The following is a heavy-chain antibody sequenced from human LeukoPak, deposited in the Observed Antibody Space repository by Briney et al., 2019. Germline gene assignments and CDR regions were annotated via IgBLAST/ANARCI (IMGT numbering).Heavy chain of an antibody. Sequence: SETLSLTCTVSGYSISSGYYWGWIRQPPGKGLEWIGSIYHSGSTYYNPSLKSRVTISVDTSKNQFSLKLSSVTAADTAVYYCARPASGYDLEDFDYWGQGTLVTVSS. J-gene: IGHJ4*02. CDR3: ARPASGYDLEDFDY. D-gene: IGHD5-12*01. CDR2: IYHSGST. V-gene: IGHV4-38-2*02. CDR1: GYSISSGYY.